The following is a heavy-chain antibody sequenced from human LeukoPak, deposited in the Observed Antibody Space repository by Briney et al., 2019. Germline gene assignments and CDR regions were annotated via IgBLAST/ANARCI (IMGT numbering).Heavy chain of an antibody. D-gene: IGHD5-24*01. J-gene: IGHJ4*02. CDR3: AKAHVRDGYNYGY. V-gene: IGHV3-30*18. CDR2: ISYDGSNK. Sequence: GRSLRLSCAASGFTFSSYGMHWVRQAPGKGLEWVAVISYDGSNKYYADSVKGRFTISGDNSKNTLYLQMNSLRAEDTAVYYCAKAHVRDGYNYGYWGQGTLVTVSS. CDR1: GFTFSSYG.